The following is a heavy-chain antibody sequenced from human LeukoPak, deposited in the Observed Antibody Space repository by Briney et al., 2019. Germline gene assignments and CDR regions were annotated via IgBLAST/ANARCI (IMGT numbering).Heavy chain of an antibody. J-gene: IGHJ4*02. CDR3: ARHSTPGRFDDL. D-gene: IGHD3-10*01. CDR1: GGSISSYY. Sequence: PSETLSLTCTVSGGSISSYYWSWIRQPPGKGLDWIGYIYYTGSASYNPSLKSRATISVDTSKNQFSLKLSSVTAADTAVYYCARHSTPGRFDDLWGQGTLVTVSS. CDR2: IYYTGSA. V-gene: IGHV4-59*08.